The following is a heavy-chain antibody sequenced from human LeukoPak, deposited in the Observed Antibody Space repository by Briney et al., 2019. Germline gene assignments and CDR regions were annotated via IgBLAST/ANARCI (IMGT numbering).Heavy chain of an antibody. J-gene: IGHJ4*02. CDR1: GYTFTSYW. V-gene: IGHV5-51*01. D-gene: IGHD3-3*01. CDR2: IYPGDSDT. CDR3: ARLSSPDRSYDFWSGYYYFDY. Sequence: GESLKISCKASGYTFTSYWIGWVRQMPGKGLEWMGIIYPGDSDTRYSPSFQGQVTISADKSISTAYLQWSSLKASDTAMYYCARLSSPDRSYDFWSGYYYFDYWGQGTLVTVSS.